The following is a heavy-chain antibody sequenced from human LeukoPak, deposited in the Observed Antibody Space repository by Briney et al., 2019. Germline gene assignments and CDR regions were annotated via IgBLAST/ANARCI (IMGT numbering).Heavy chain of an antibody. CDR3: AGDARPDY. D-gene: IGHD6-6*01. J-gene: IGHJ4*02. Sequence: GGSLRLSCAASGFTFSSYWMSWVRQAPGEGLEWVANIKQDGTEKYYMDSVKGRFSISRDNAKNSLYLQMNALRAEDTAVYYCAGDARPDYWGQETLVTVPT. CDR2: IKQDGTEK. CDR1: GFTFSSYW. V-gene: IGHV3-7*04.